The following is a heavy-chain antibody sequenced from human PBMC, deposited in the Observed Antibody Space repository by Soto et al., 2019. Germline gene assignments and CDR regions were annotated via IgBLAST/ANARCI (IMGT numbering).Heavy chain of an antibody. V-gene: IGHV1-18*01. CDR3: ATGDTAMTFDY. J-gene: IGHJ4*02. CDR1: GYTFTSYG. D-gene: IGHD5-18*01. Sequence: ASVKVSCKASGYTFTSYGISWVRQAPGQGLEWMGWISAYNGNTNYAQKLQGRVTMTTDTSTDTAYMELSSLRSEDTAVYYCATGDTAMTFDYWGQGTLVTVSS. CDR2: ISAYNGNT.